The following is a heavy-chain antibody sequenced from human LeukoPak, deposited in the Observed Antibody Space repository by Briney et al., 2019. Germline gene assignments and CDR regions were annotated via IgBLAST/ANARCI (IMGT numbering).Heavy chain of an antibody. D-gene: IGHD3-22*01. CDR3: ARDLAAYYYDSNNYSGGALDI. V-gene: IGHV3-11*04. CDR1: GFTRSDYY. J-gene: IGHJ3*02. Sequence: PGGSLRLSCAASGFTRSDYYMSRFRQAPGSGLEWLSYFRSGGRTIYYADSVKGRFTISRDNAKNSLYLQVSSLRAEDTAVYYCARDLAAYYYDSNNYSGGALDIWGQGTMVTVSS. CDR2: FRSGGRTI.